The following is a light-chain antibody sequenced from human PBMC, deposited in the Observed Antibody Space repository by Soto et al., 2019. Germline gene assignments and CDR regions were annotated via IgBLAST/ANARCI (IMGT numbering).Light chain of an antibody. CDR1: SSDIGSYNL. CDR3: CSYAGSTTRWV. J-gene: IGLJ3*02. V-gene: IGLV2-23*01. CDR2: EDI. Sequence: QSVLTQPASVSGSPGQSITISCTGTSSDIGSYNLVSWYQKQPGKAPKVMIYEDIKRPSGISNRFSGSKSGITASLTISGLQAEDEADYYCCSYAGSTTRWVFGGGTKLTVL.